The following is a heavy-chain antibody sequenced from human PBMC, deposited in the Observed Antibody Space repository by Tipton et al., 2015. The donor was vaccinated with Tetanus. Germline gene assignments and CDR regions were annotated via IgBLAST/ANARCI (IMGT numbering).Heavy chain of an antibody. CDR2: IYYSGSS. CDR3: ARPSTTVTPRAFDV. V-gene: IGHV4-39*01. Sequence: TLSLTCNVSGASMSSSSYYWDWIRQPPGKGLEWIGSIYYSGSSYYNPSLGSRVTISLDTSKNRFSLKLTSVTAADAAVYYCARPSTTVTPRAFDVWGQGTMVTVSS. D-gene: IGHD4-17*01. J-gene: IGHJ3*01. CDR1: GASMSSSSYY.